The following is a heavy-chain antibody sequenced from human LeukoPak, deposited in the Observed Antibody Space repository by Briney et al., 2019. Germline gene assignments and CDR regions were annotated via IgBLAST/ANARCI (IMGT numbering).Heavy chain of an antibody. D-gene: IGHD4-17*01. J-gene: IGHJ4*01. CDR3: ARGNAVGDYVPLNN. CDR1: GDTFRSYT. V-gene: IGHV1-69*02. Sequence: SVKVSCMVSGDTFRSYTVTWVRRAPGQGLEWMGGIIPDLGVTNFAQKFQGRVTISADALTSSVFMEMSSLTSDDTAVYYCARGNAVGDYVPLNNWGQGTLVTVSS. CDR2: IIPDLGVT.